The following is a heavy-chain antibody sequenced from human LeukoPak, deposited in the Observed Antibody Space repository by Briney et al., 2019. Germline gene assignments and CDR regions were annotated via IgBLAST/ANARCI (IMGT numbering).Heavy chain of an antibody. Sequence: GGSLRLSCAASGFTVSSNYMSWVRQAPGKGLEWGSVIYSGGSTYYADSVKGRFTISRDNSKNTLYLQMNSLRAEDTAVYYCARATYSSGWYPTDYWGQGTLVTVSS. CDR2: IYSGGST. CDR3: ARATYSSGWYPTDY. J-gene: IGHJ4*02. D-gene: IGHD6-19*01. V-gene: IGHV3-53*01. CDR1: GFTVSSNY.